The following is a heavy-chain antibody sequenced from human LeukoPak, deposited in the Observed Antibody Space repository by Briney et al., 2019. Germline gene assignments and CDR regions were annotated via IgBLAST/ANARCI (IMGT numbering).Heavy chain of an antibody. Sequence: PSETLSLTCTVSGGSISSGSYYWSWIRQPAGKGLEWIGRIYTSGSTNYNPSLKSRVTISVDTSKNQFSLKLSSVTAADTAVYYCAREVPYQLLRNWFDPWGQGTLVTVSS. V-gene: IGHV4-61*02. CDR1: GGSISSGSYY. CDR3: AREVPYQLLRNWFDP. J-gene: IGHJ5*02. CDR2: IYTSGST. D-gene: IGHD2-2*01.